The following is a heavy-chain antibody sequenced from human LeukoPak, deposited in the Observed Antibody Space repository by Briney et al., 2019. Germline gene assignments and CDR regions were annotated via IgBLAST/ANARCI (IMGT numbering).Heavy chain of an antibody. CDR1: GGSINNANYY. J-gene: IGHJ4*02. V-gene: IGHV4-30-4*08. Sequence: PSETLSLTCNVSGGSINNANYYWTWIRQPPGKGLEWIGYISYSGTPYYNPSLNIRLTISLDTSKNQFSLRLNSVTAADTAMYYCARDRYGDFEDYWGQGTLVTVSS. CDR3: ARDRYGDFEDY. D-gene: IGHD4-17*01. CDR2: ISYSGTP.